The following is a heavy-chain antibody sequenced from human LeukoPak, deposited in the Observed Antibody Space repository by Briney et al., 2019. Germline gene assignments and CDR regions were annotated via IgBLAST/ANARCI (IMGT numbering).Heavy chain of an antibody. V-gene: IGHV3-30*03. CDR1: GFTISNYW. D-gene: IGHD5-12*01. CDR3: ARDRVGGYSGYYIFDY. CDR2: ISYDGSNK. J-gene: IGHJ4*02. Sequence: QPGESLRLSCAASGFTISNYWMSWVRQAPGKGLEWVAVISYDGSNKYYADSVKGRFTISRDNSKNTLYLQMNSLRAEDTAVYYCARDRVGGYSGYYIFDYWGQGTLVTVSS.